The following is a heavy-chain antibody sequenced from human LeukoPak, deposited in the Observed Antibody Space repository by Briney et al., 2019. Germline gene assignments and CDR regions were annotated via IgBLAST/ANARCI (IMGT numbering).Heavy chain of an antibody. Sequence: GGSLRLSCAASGFTFSSYAMSWVRQAPGKGLEWVSAISGSGGSTYYADSVKGRFTISRDNSKNTLYLQMNSLRAEDTAVYYCAKDRTVTSSRWYFDLWGRGTLVTVSS. CDR1: GFTFSSYA. D-gene: IGHD4-11*01. J-gene: IGHJ2*01. CDR3: AKDRTVTSSRWYFDL. CDR2: ISGSGGST. V-gene: IGHV3-23*01.